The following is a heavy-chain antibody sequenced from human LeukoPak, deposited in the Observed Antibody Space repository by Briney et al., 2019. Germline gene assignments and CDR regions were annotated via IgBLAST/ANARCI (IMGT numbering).Heavy chain of an antibody. Sequence: SETLSLTCTVSGGSISSSSYYWSWIRQPPGKGLEWIGYIYYSGSTNYNPSLKSRVTISVDTSKNQFSLKLSSVTAADTAVYYCARSGFGELTFDYWGQGTLVTVSS. V-gene: IGHV4-61*05. D-gene: IGHD3-10*01. CDR1: GGSISSSSYY. CDR3: ARSGFGELTFDY. CDR2: IYYSGST. J-gene: IGHJ4*02.